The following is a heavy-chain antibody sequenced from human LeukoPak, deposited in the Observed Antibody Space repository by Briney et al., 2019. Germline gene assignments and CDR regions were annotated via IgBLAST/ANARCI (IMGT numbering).Heavy chain of an antibody. CDR3: ANSLGTGDFDY. V-gene: IGHV3-30*02. CDR1: RFTFSSYG. D-gene: IGHD1-1*01. J-gene: IGHJ4*02. Sequence: GGSLRLSCAASRFTFSSYGMHWIRQAPGKGLESVALIRYDGSNKYYADSVKGRFTISRDNSKNTLYLQMNILRAEDTAVYYCANSLGTGDFDYWGQGTLVTVSS. CDR2: IRYDGSNK.